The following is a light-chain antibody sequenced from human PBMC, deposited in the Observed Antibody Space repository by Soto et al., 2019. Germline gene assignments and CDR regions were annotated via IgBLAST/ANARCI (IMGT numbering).Light chain of an antibody. Sequence: DIQMTQSPSSLSASVGDRVTITCLASHDIGNYLNWYQQEPGKAPKLLIYYASNLETGVSSRFSGSGSGTDFTFTISSLQPEDIATYFCQQYENLPRFIFGPRTKVDIK. CDR1: HDIGNY. V-gene: IGKV1-33*01. CDR2: YAS. J-gene: IGKJ3*01. CDR3: QQYENLPRFI.